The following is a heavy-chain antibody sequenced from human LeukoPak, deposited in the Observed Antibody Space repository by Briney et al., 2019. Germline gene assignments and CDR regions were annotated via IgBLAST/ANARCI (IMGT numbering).Heavy chain of an antibody. CDR2: INPNSAGT. D-gene: IGHD6-13*01. CDR1: GYTFTGYY. J-gene: IGHJ4*02. V-gene: IGHV1-2*02. Sequence: VASVKVSCKASGYTFTGYYIHWVRQAPGQGLEWMGWINPNSAGTHYAQKLQGRVTMTTDTSTSTAYMELRSLRSDDTAVYYCASSSSSSHTCPDYWGQGTLVTVSS. CDR3: ASSSSSSHTCPDY.